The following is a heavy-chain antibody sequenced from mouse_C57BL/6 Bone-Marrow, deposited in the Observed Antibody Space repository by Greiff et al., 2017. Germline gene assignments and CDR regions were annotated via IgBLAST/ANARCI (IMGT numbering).Heavy chain of an antibody. D-gene: IGHD1-1*01. Sequence: EVQLHQSGPELVKPGASVKISCKASGYTFTDYYMNWVKQSHGKSLEWIGDINPNNGGTSYNQKFKGKATLTVDTSSRTAYMELNSLTSEDSAVYYCARWDYYGSRGAMDYWGQGTSVTVSS. CDR3: ARWDYYGSRGAMDY. J-gene: IGHJ4*01. CDR2: INPNNGGT. CDR1: GYTFTDYY. V-gene: IGHV1-26*01.